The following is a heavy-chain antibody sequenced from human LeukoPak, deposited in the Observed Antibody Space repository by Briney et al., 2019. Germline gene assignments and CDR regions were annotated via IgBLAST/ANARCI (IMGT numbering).Heavy chain of an antibody. CDR1: GFTFSSYS. Sequence: PGGSLRLSCAASGFTFSSYSMNWVRQAPGKGLEWVSSISSSSSYIYYADSVKGRFTISRDNAKNSLYLQMNSLRAEDTGVYYCATLGCAGENCPRAGRALGGYWGQGTLVTVSS. V-gene: IGHV3-21*01. J-gene: IGHJ4*02. CDR3: ATLGCAGENCPRAGRALGGY. D-gene: IGHD2-21*01. CDR2: ISSSSSYI.